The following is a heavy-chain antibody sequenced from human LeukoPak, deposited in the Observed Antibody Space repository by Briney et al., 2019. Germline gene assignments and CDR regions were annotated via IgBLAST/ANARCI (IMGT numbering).Heavy chain of an antibody. J-gene: IGHJ4*02. D-gene: IGHD6-13*01. V-gene: IGHV1-8*03. Sequence: ASVKVSCKASGYTFTSYDINWVRQATGQGLEWMGWMNPNSGNTGYAQKFQGRVTITRNTSISTAYMELSSLRSEDTAVYYCARDGSSSWYLRSPFDYWGQGTLVTVSS. CDR3: ARDGSSSWYLRSPFDY. CDR1: GYTFTSYD. CDR2: MNPNSGNT.